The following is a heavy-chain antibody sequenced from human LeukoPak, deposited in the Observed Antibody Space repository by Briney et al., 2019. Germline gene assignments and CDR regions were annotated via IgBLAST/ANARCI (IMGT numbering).Heavy chain of an antibody. D-gene: IGHD3-22*01. CDR1: GFTFSSYA. Sequence: GGSLRLSCAASGFTFSSYAMSWVRQAPGKGLEWVGRIKSKTDGGTTDYAAPVKGRFTISRDDSKNTLYLQMNSLKTEDTAVYYCTTDSIVVVMGYWGQGTLVTVSS. J-gene: IGHJ4*02. V-gene: IGHV3-15*01. CDR3: TTDSIVVVMGY. CDR2: IKSKTDGGTT.